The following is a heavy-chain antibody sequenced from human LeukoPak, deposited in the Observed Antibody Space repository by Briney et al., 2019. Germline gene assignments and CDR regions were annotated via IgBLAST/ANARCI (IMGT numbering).Heavy chain of an antibody. V-gene: IGHV3-74*01. CDR2: INSDGSST. D-gene: IGHD3-10*01. Sequence: QPGGSLRLACAASGFTFSSYWMHWVRQAPGKGLVWVSRINSDGSSTSYADSVKGRFTISRDNAKNTLYLQMNSLRAEDTAVYYCARVGITMVRGEGAFDIWGQGTMVTVSS. CDR3: ARVGITMVRGEGAFDI. CDR1: GFTFSSYW. J-gene: IGHJ3*02.